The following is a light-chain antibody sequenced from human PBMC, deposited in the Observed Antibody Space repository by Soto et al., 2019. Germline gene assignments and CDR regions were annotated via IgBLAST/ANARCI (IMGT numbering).Light chain of an antibody. CDR1: QSVSNHY. V-gene: IGKV3-20*01. CDR3: QPSYSPPLI. J-gene: IGKJ4*01. Sequence: LTQARSSLALAPGVGATRSCRTSQSVSNHYLAWYQQKPGQAPRLLIYGASNRATGIPDRFTASGSGPDSPLSISTPQPNDFATYFCQPSYSPPLIFGAGTKVDIK. CDR2: GAS.